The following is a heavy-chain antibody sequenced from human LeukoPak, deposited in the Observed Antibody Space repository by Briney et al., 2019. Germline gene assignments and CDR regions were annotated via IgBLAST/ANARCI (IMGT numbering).Heavy chain of an antibody. D-gene: IGHD3-10*01. CDR3: ARRRRGFDY. J-gene: IGHJ4*02. Sequence: SETLSLTCTVSGGSISSSSYYWGWIRQPPGKGLEWIGSIYYSGSTYYNPSLKSRVTISVDTSKNQFSLKLSSVAAADTAVYYCARRRRGFDYWGQGTLVTVSS. CDR2: IYYSGST. V-gene: IGHV4-39*01. CDR1: GGSISSSSYY.